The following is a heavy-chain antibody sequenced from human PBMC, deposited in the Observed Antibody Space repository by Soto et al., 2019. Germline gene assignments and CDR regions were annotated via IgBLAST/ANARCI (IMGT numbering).Heavy chain of an antibody. J-gene: IGHJ5*02. Sequence: SETLSLTCAVYGGSFSGYYWSWIRQPPGKGLEWIGEINHSGSTNYNPSLKSRVTISVDTSKNQFSLKLSSVTAADTAVYYCARGLFGWFGELSTKNNWFDPWGQGTLVTVS. CDR2: INHSGST. CDR1: GGSFSGYY. CDR3: ARGLFGWFGELSTKNNWFDP. D-gene: IGHD3-10*01. V-gene: IGHV4-34*01.